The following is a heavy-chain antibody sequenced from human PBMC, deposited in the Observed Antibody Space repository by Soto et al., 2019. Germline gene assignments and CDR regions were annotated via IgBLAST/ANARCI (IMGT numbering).Heavy chain of an antibody. CDR3: ARDGDFWSGSYAFEI. D-gene: IGHD3-3*01. CDR2: IYTSGST. V-gene: IGHV4-4*07. Sequence: PSETLSLTCTVSGGSISSYFWSWIRQPAGKGLEWIGRIYTSGSTNYNPSLKSRVTMSVDTPKNQFSLRLSSVTAADTAVYYCARDGDFWSGSYAFEIWGQGTMVTVSS. J-gene: IGHJ3*02. CDR1: GGSISSYF.